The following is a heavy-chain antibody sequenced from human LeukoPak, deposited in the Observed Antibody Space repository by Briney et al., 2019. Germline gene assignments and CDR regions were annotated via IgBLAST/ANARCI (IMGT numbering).Heavy chain of an antibody. V-gene: IGHV1-2*02. CDR1: GYTFTGYY. CDR3: ARGTAGSYYDFWSGYYDY. D-gene: IGHD3-3*01. Sequence: ASVKVSCKASGYTFTGYYMHWVRQAPGQGLEWMGWINPNSGGTNYAQKFQGRVTMTRDTSISTAYMELSRLRSDDTAVYYCARGTAGSYYDFWSGYYDYWGQGTLVTVSS. CDR2: INPNSGGT. J-gene: IGHJ4*02.